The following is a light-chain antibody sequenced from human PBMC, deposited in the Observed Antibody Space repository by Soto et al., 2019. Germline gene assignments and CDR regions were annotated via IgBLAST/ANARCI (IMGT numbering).Light chain of an antibody. J-gene: IGKJ2*01. CDR3: QQYHSIPYT. V-gene: IGKV3-20*01. CDR1: QSVNND. CDR2: GAS. Sequence: EIVLTQSPGTLSLSPGERATLSCRASQSVNNDLGWYQQKFGQAPRLLINGASSRATGIPDRFSGSGSGTDFTLTISRVEPEDFAVYYCQQYHSIPYTFGQGTKLEIK.